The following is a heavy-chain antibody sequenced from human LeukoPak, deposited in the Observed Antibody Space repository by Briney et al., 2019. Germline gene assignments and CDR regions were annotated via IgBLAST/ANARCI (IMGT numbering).Heavy chain of an antibody. Sequence: GGSLRLSCAVSGFTFSNYWMTWVRQAPGKGLEWVSGISTNGGSTSYADSVKGRLTISRDNPRNMLYMEMNSLRAGDTAVYYCSVMHRYYDGSGYWVQWGQGTLVTVSS. CDR3: SVMHRYYDGSGYWVQ. CDR2: ISTNGGST. CDR1: GFTFSNYW. J-gene: IGHJ4*02. D-gene: IGHD3-22*01. V-gene: IGHV3-23*01.